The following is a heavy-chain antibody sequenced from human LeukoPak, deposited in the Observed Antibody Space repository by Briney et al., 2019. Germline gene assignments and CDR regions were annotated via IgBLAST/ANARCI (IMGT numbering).Heavy chain of an antibody. V-gene: IGHV3-11*01. D-gene: IGHD2-2*01. CDR2: ICMSGGTI. J-gene: IGHJ3*02. CDR3: ARGDDTSQNFDS. CDR1: GFTFCDYY. Sequence: GALRVSSAASGFTFCDYYMSCRPPAPGGGGWWVSYICMSGGTIYYAHSVKGRVTISRENAKNSLYMHRNTLRAADTGVYYFARGDDTSQNFDSWGEGRM.